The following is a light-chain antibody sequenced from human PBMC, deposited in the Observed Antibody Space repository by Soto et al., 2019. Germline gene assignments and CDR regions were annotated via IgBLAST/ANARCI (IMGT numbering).Light chain of an antibody. CDR3: SSYTSRSTWV. CDR1: SSDVGGYKF. V-gene: IGLV2-14*01. CDR2: EVS. Sequence: QSALTQPASVSGSPGQSITISCTGTSSDVGGYKFVSWYQQHPGKAPKLMIYEVSNRPSGVSNRFSGSKSDNTASLTISGLQAEDEADYYCSSYTSRSTWVFGGGTKLTVL. J-gene: IGLJ3*02.